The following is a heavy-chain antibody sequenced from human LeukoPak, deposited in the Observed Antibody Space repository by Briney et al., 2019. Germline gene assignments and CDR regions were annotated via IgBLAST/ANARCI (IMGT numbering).Heavy chain of an antibody. CDR3: AGAAADPYYYYGMDV. Sequence: PSETLSLTCTVSGGSISSYYWSWIRQPPGKGLEWIGYIYYSGSTNYNPSLKSRVTISVDTSKNQFSLKLSSVTAADTAVYYCAGAAADPYYYYGMDVWGQGTTVTVSS. CDR2: IYYSGST. J-gene: IGHJ6*02. CDR1: GGSISSYY. V-gene: IGHV4-59*01. D-gene: IGHD6-13*01.